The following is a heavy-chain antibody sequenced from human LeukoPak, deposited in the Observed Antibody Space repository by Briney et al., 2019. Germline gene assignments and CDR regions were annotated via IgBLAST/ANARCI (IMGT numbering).Heavy chain of an antibody. Sequence: EASVKVSCKASGGTFSSYAISWVRQAPGQGLEWMGGIIPIFGTANYAQKFQGRVTITADESTSTAYMELSSLRSEDTAVYYCARGGAAMETTFDYWGQGTLVTVSS. CDR3: ARGGAAMETTFDY. J-gene: IGHJ4*02. CDR1: GGTFSSYA. D-gene: IGHD5-18*01. CDR2: IIPIFGTA. V-gene: IGHV1-69*13.